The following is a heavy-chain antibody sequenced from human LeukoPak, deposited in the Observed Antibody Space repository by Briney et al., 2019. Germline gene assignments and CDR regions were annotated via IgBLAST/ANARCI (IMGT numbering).Heavy chain of an antibody. J-gene: IGHJ5*02. D-gene: IGHD2-15*01. CDR2: INHSGST. CDR1: GGSFSGYY. CDR3: ARAVVVAATNWFDP. Sequence: PSETLSLTCAVYGGSFSGYYWSWIRQPPGKGLEWIGEINHSGSTNYNPSLKSRVTISVDTSKNQLSLKLSSVTAADTAVYYCARAVVVAATNWFDPWGQGTLVTVSS. V-gene: IGHV4-34*01.